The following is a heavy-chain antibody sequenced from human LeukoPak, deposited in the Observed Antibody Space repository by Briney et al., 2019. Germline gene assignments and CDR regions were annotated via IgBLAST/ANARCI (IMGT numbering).Heavy chain of an antibody. CDR3: ARDPGISAAGTVGYFDY. V-gene: IGHV3-7*01. J-gene: IGHJ4*02. CDR2: IREDGSVR. CDR1: GFTFSSYS. Sequence: GGSLRLSCAASGFTFSSYSMNWVRQAPGKGLEWVANIREDGSVRYNVDSVKGRFTISRDNAENSLYLQMNSLRAEDTAVYYCARDPGISAAGTVGYFDYWGQGTLVTVSS. D-gene: IGHD6-13*01.